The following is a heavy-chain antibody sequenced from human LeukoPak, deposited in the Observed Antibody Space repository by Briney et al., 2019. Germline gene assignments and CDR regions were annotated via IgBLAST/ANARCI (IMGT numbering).Heavy chain of an antibody. CDR2: IGGSGGST. J-gene: IGHJ4*02. D-gene: IGHD1/OR15-1a*01. V-gene: IGHV3-23*01. CDR3: AKVIVGWNMHFDH. Sequence: GGSLRLSCAASGFTFSTYAMSWVRQAPGKALEWVSAIGGSGGSTYYADSVKGRFTISRDNSQNTLYLQMNNLGADDTALYYCAKVIVGWNMHFDHWRQGHLVTVSS. CDR1: GFTFSTYA.